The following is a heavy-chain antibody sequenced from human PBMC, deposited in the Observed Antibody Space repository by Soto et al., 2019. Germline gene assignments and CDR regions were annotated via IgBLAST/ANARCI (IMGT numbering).Heavy chain of an antibody. CDR3: ARGALWRGWYRRYWFDP. V-gene: IGHV4-30-2*01. Sequence: SETLSLTCAVSGGSMSSGGYSWSWIRQPPGKGLEWIGYIYHSGSTYYNPSLKSRVTISVDRSKNQFSLKLSSVTAADTAVYYCARGALWRGWYRRYWFDPWGQGTLVTVSS. CDR2: IYHSGST. CDR1: GGSMSSGGYS. J-gene: IGHJ5*02. D-gene: IGHD6-19*01.